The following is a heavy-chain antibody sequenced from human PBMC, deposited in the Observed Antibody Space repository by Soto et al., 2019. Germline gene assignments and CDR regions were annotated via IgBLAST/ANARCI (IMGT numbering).Heavy chain of an antibody. J-gene: IGHJ3*02. D-gene: IGHD1-20*01. CDR2: IYSDGRT. CDR1: GFTVSGYY. CDR3: ARALDVYDAFAI. V-gene: IGHV3-53*01. Sequence: GGSLRLSCAASGFTVSGYYMNCVRQAPGKGLEWVSLIYSDGRTHYADSVKSRFTISRDNSKNTLDLQMNSLRVEDTAVYYCARALDVYDAFAIWGQGTMVTVSS.